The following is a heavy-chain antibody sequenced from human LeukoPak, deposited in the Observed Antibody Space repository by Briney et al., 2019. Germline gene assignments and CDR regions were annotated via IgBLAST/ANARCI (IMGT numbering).Heavy chain of an antibody. CDR2: IIPIFGTA. V-gene: IGHV1-69*05. CDR3: AGQAAGYWYFDL. Sequence: SVKVSCKASGGTFSSYAISWMRQAPGQGLEWMGGIIPIFGTANYAQKFQGRVTITTDESTSTAYMELSSLRSEDTAVYYCAGQAAGYWYFDLWGCGTLVTVSS. D-gene: IGHD6-13*01. J-gene: IGHJ2*01. CDR1: GGTFSSYA.